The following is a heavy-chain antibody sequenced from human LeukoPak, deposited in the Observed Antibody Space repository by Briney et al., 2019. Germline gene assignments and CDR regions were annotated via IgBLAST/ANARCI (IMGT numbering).Heavy chain of an antibody. CDR1: GFIFGDYT. Sequence: GGSLRLSCTVSGFIFGDYTMNWVRQAPGKGLEWVSFIRSQDLGATTAYAASVKGRFTILRDDSKSIAYLQMNSLKTDDTAVYYCTRTPRSAGDYYDTWGQGTMVTVSS. D-gene: IGHD3-10*01. CDR3: TRTPRSAGDYYDT. CDR2: IRSQDLGATT. J-gene: IGHJ3*02. V-gene: IGHV3-49*04.